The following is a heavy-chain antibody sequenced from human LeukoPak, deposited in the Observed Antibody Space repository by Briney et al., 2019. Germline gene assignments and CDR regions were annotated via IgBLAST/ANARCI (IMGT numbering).Heavy chain of an antibody. CDR3: IAVVAAKGFDY. V-gene: IGHV3-30*03. J-gene: IGHJ4*02. CDR1: GFTFSNYG. Sequence: PGGSLRLSCAASGFTFSNYGMHWVRQGPGKGLEWVAAISLDGRNEFCADSVRGRFTISRDNSKNTLYLQMDTLTDEDTAVYYCIAVVAAKGFDYWGQGALVTVSS. CDR2: ISLDGRNE. D-gene: IGHD2-15*01.